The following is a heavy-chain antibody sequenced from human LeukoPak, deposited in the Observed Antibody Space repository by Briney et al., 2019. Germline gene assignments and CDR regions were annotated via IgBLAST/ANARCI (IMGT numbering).Heavy chain of an antibody. D-gene: IGHD4-23*01. V-gene: IGHV4-4*07. CDR3: ARVRRFAAGRNWYFDL. Sequence: SETLSLTCTVSGGSISSYYRSWIRQPAGKGLEWIGRIYTSGSTNYNPSLKSRVTMSVDTSKNQFSLKLSSVTAADTAVYYCARVRRFAAGRNWYFDLWGRGTLVTVSS. CDR2: IYTSGST. J-gene: IGHJ2*01. CDR1: GGSISSYY.